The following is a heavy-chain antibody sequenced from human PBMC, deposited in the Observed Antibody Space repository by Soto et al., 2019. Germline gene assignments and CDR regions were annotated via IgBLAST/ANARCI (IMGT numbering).Heavy chain of an antibody. CDR3: ARRGGGVVLAATTPFDY. J-gene: IGHJ4*02. CDR1: SGSITTANW. Sequence: QVPLQESGPRLVRPSGTLSLTCTVSSGSITTANWCSWVRQPPGRGLEWIGEIYHSGSTNYNLSLKSRVTLSVDKSKNQFSLRLSSVTAADTAMYYCARRGGGVVLAATTPFDYWGQGTLVTVSS. D-gene: IGHD2-15*01. V-gene: IGHV4-4*02. CDR2: IYHSGST.